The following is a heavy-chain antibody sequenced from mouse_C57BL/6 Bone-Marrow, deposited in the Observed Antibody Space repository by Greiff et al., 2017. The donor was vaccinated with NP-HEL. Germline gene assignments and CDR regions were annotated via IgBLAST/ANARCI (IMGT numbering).Heavy chain of an antibody. CDR2: ISSGSSTI. CDR1: GFTFSDYG. J-gene: IGHJ3*01. CDR3: ARGSRQLGLWFAY. Sequence: EVQLVESGGGLVKPGGSLKLSCAASGFTFSDYGMHWVRQAPEKGLEWVAYISSGSSTIYYADTVKGRFTISRDNAKNTLFLQMTSRRSEDTAMYYCARGSRQLGLWFAYWGQGTRVTVSA. V-gene: IGHV5-17*01. D-gene: IGHD3-2*01.